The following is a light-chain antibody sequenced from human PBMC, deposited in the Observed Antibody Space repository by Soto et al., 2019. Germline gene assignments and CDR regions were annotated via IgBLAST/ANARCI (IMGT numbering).Light chain of an antibody. CDR3: CSDAGTSSYL. CDR1: SSDLGSFNF. V-gene: IGLV2-23*02. J-gene: IGLJ1*01. Sequence: ALTQPASVSGSPGQSITISCTRTSSDLGSFNFVSWYQQHPGKAPKVMIYEVAKRPSGISDRFSGSKSGNTASLTISGLQVEDEADYYCCSDAGTSSYLFGPGTKVTVL. CDR2: EVA.